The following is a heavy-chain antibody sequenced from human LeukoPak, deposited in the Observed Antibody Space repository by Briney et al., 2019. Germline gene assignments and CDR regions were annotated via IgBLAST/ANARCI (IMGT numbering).Heavy chain of an antibody. CDR2: INPNSGGT. D-gene: IGHD3-10*01. J-gene: IGHJ4*02. CDR1: GYTFTGYY. V-gene: IGHV1-2*02. CDR3: ARGVIDLLWFGESPSPIDY. Sequence: GASVKVSCKASGYTFTGYYMRWVRQAPGQGLEWMGWINPNSGGTNYAQKFQGRVTMTRDTSISTAYMELSRLRSDDTAVYYCARGVIDLLWFGESPSPIDYWGQGTLVTVSS.